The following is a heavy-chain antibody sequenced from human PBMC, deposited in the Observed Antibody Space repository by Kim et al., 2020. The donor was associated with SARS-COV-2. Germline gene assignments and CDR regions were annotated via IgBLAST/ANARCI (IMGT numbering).Heavy chain of an antibody. CDR1: GYTFTSYY. CDR3: ARGGDPITTYWYFDL. CDR2: INPRGGST. V-gene: IGHV1-46*01. Sequence: ASVKVSCKASGYTFTSYYMHWVRQAAGQGLEWMGIINPRGGSTSYAQKFQGRVTMTRDTSTSTVYMELSSLRSEDTAVYYCARGGDPITTYWYFDLWGRGTLVTVSS. J-gene: IGHJ2*01. D-gene: IGHD2-21*02.